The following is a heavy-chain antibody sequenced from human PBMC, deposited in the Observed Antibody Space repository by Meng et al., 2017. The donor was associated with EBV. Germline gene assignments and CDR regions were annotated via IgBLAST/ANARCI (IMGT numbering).Heavy chain of an antibody. CDR3: ASESGRGYTPDY. CDR2: FLPRLGAP. J-gene: IGHJ4*02. V-gene: IGHV1-69*01. CDR1: GGPFRCYA. Sequence: VQAAAEVQKPGPSAKVSCKASGGPFRCYAISWLRQAPGQGLGWLGGFLPRLGAPNYAQKFHGRVKITVDESTSTHYMDLSSLRSEDTAIYYCASESGRGYTPDYWGQGTLVTVSS. D-gene: IGHD3-10*01.